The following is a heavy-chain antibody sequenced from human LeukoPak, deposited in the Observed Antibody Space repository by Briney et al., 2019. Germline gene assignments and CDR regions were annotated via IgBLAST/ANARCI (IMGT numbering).Heavy chain of an antibody. J-gene: IGHJ6*02. V-gene: IGHV3-30*04. CDR3: ARVAGSGRHYYYAMDV. CDR1: GFTLSSYD. CDR2: ISFDGSDK. D-gene: IGHD3-10*01. Sequence: GRSLRLSCAASGFTLSSYDMHWVRQAPGKGLEWVTVISFDGSDKFYADSVTGRFTISRDNSKNTLYLQMSSLRTEDTAVYYCARVAGSGRHYYYAMDVWGQGTTVTVSS.